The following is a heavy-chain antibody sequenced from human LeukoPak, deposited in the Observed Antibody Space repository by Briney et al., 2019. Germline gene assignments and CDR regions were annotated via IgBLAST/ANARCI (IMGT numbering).Heavy chain of an antibody. CDR3: AKSYFDYSTYYSYYFNL. CDR2: VYTGGST. D-gene: IGHD4-11*01. CDR1: GGSISGGY. Sequence: SETLSLTCTVSGGSISGGYWSWIRQPPGRGLEWIGYVYTGGSTNYNPSLKSRVTISVDTSKSQFALKLSSVTAADTAVYYCAKSYFDYSTYYSYYFNLWGQGALFTVSS. V-gene: IGHV4-4*09. J-gene: IGHJ4*02.